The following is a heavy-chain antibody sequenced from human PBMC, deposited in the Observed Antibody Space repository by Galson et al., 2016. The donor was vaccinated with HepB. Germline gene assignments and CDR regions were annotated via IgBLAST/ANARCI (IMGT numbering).Heavy chain of an antibody. Sequence: SLRLSCAASGFTFDKYAMNWVRQAPGKGLQWVSSISGTGITTYYADSVRGRFTVSRDNSKNTLFLQMSNLRADDTAVYYCAKVGPLRFAEWFYNWFDPWGQGTLVTVSS. V-gene: IGHV3-23*01. CDR2: ISGTGITT. CDR1: GFTFDKYA. D-gene: IGHD3-3*01. J-gene: IGHJ5*02. CDR3: AKVGPLRFAEWFYNWFDP.